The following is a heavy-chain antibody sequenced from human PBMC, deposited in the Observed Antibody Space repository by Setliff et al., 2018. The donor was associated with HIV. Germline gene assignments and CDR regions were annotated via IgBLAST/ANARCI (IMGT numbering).Heavy chain of an antibody. J-gene: IGHJ1*01. V-gene: IGHV4-4*08. CDR3: AREAEQDYDVVTETLVEGAYIQF. CDR2: INSSGRT. D-gene: IGHD3-9*01. CDR1: GGSISSFY. Sequence: SETLSLTCTVSGGSISSFYWSWIRQPPGKGPEWIGYINSSGRTNYNPSLKGRVTISLDTSKNRFSLKLNSVTAADTAVYYCAREAEQDYDVVTETLVEGAYIQFWGQGSLVTVSS.